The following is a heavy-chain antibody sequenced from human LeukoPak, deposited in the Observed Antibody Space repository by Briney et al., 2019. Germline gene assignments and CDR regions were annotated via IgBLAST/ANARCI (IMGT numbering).Heavy chain of an antibody. V-gene: IGHV3-23*01. D-gene: IGHD4-17*01. CDR3: ARDADYGDNGFDY. Sequence: GGSLRLSCAASRFTFSSYAMSWVRQAPGKGLEWVSAISGSGGSTYYADSVKGRFTISRDNSKNTLYLQMNSLRAEDTAVYYCARDADYGDNGFDYWGQGTLVTVSS. J-gene: IGHJ4*02. CDR2: ISGSGGST. CDR1: RFTFSSYA.